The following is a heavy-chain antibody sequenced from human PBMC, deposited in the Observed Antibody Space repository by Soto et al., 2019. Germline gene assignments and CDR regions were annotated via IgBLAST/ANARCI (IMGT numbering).Heavy chain of an antibody. D-gene: IGHD4-17*01. V-gene: IGHV1-2*04. J-gene: IGHJ3*02. CDR3: AREEEGGYSDYFMGAFDI. CDR2: INPNSGGT. Sequence: ASVKVSCKASGYTFTGYYMHWVRQAPGQGLEWMGWINPNSGGTNYAQKFQGWVTMTRDTSISTAYMELSRLRSDDTAVYYCAREEEGGYSDYFMGAFDIWGQGTMVTVSS. CDR1: GYTFTGYY.